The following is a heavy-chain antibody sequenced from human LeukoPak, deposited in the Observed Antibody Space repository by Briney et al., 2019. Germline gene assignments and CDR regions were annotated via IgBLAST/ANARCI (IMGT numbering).Heavy chain of an antibody. CDR2: IYYSGST. J-gene: IGHJ6*02. V-gene: IGHV4-59*01. Sequence: PSETLSLTCTVSGVSISSYYWSWIRQPPGKGLEWIGYIYYSGSTNYNPSLKSRVTISVDTSKNQFSLKLSSVTAADTAVYYCARVESRSSTSHQSYYYYGMDVWGQGTTVTVSS. D-gene: IGHD2-2*01. CDR3: ARVESRSSTSHQSYYYYGMDV. CDR1: GVSISSYY.